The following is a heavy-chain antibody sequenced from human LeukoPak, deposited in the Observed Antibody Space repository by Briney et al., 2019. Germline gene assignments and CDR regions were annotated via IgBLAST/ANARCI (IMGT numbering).Heavy chain of an antibody. CDR1: GYTFTRYE. J-gene: IGHJ6*03. V-gene: IGHV1-8*01. Sequence: RASVKDSCKASGYTFTRYEINWVRPATGQGVEWMGWMNPNSGNTGYAQKFQGRVTMTRNTSISTAYMELSSLRSEDTAVYYCARLTCRDLHNYYYYYMDVWGKGTTVTVSS. CDR2: MNPNSGNT. D-gene: IGHD3-9*01. CDR3: ARLTCRDLHNYYYYYMDV.